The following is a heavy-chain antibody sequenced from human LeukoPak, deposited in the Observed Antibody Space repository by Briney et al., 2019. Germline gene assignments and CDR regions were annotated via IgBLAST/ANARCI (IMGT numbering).Heavy chain of an antibody. CDR2: ISSSSSYI. V-gene: IGHV3-21*01. CDR3: ARDGSVTMKNH. Sequence: GGSLRLSCAASGFTFSSYRMNWVRQAPGKGLEWVSSISSSSSYIYYADSVKGRFTISRDNAKNSLYLQMNSLRAEDTAVYYCARDGSVTMKNHWGQGTLVTVSS. J-gene: IGHJ5*02. CDR1: GFTFSSYR. D-gene: IGHD3-22*01.